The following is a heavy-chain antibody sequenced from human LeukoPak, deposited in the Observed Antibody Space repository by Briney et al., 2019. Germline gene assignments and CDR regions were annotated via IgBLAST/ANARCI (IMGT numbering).Heavy chain of an antibody. CDR2: ISSSSSYI. V-gene: IGHV3-21*01. Sequence: GGSLRLSCAASGFTFSSYSMNWVRQAPGKGLEWVSSISSSSSYIYYADSVKGRFTISRDNAKNSLYLQMNSLRAEDTAVYYCAREVESTIFGVVKNWFDPWGQGTLVTVSS. CDR3: AREVESTIFGVVKNWFDP. D-gene: IGHD3-3*01. CDR1: GFTFSSYS. J-gene: IGHJ5*02.